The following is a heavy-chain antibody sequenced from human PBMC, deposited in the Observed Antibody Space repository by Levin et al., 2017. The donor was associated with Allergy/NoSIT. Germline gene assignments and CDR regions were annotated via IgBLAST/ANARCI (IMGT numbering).Heavy chain of an antibody. Sequence: LSLTCAASGFTFSAYYMMWIRQTPGKGLEWVSYISSTSTYIKYSDSVKGRFTISRDNANNSMHLQMNSLRAEDAAVYYCATEGQGGYNSAILNWGQGTLVTVSS. J-gene: IGHJ4*02. CDR2: ISSTSTYI. V-gene: IGHV3-11*03. D-gene: IGHD5-24*01. CDR1: GFTFSAYY. CDR3: ATEGQGGYNSAILN.